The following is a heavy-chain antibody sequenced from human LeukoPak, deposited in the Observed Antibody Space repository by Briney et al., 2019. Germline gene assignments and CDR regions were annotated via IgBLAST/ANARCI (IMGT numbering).Heavy chain of an antibody. V-gene: IGHV3-7*01. D-gene: IGHD2-15*01. CDR2: IKQDGSEK. Sequence: PGGSLRLSCAASGFTFSSYWMSWVRQAPGKGLEWVANIKQDGSEKYYVDSVKGRFTISRDNAKNSLYLQMNSLRAEDTAVYYCARDKGVVVAAIRYYYMDVWGKGTTVTVSS. CDR3: ARDKGVVVAAIRYYYMDV. J-gene: IGHJ6*03. CDR1: GFTFSSYW.